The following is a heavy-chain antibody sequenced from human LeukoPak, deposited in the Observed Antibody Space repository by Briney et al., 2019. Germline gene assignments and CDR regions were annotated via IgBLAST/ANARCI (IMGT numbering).Heavy chain of an antibody. J-gene: IGHJ4*02. V-gene: IGHV3-48*01. Sequence: GGSLRLSCAASGFTFSSYSMNWVRQAPGKGLKWVSYISSSSSTIYYADSVKGRFTISRDNAKNPLYLQMNSLRAEDTAVYYCARDPYIVVVPDYYFDYWGQGTLVTVSS. CDR3: ARDPYIVVVPDYYFDY. D-gene: IGHD2-2*01. CDR2: ISSSSSTI. CDR1: GFTFSSYS.